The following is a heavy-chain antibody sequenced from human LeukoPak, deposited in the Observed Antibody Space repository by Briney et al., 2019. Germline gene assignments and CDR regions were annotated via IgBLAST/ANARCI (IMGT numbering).Heavy chain of an antibody. J-gene: IGHJ4*02. CDR1: GFTCDDYA. V-gene: IGHV3-9*03. Sequence: GGSLRLSCAASGFTCDDYAMHWLRQAPGKGLEWVSGISWNSGSIGYADSVKGRFTISRDNAKNSLYLQMNSLRAEDMALYYCAKDHGYSYGRGFDYWGQGTLVTVSS. D-gene: IGHD5-18*01. CDR2: ISWNSGSI. CDR3: AKDHGYSYGRGFDY.